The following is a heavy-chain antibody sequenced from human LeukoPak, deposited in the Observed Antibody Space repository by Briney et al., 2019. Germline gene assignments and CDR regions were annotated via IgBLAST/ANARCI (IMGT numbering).Heavy chain of an antibody. J-gene: IGHJ3*01. Sequence: SETLSLTCTVSGGSISSHYWSWIRQPPGKGLEWIGYIYNSGSTNYNPSLKSRVTISLDSSKNQFSLHLTSVTAADTAVYFCARDDYGVFDAFDVWGQGTVVTVSS. D-gene: IGHD3-16*01. CDR2: IYNSGST. CDR1: GGSISSHY. V-gene: IGHV4-59*08. CDR3: ARDDYGVFDAFDV.